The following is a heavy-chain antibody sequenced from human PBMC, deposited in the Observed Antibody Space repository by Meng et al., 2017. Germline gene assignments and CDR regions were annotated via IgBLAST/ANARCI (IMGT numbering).Heavy chain of an antibody. CDR1: GNNFPDYY. V-gene: IGHV1-2*06. CDR2: IDPKNGDT. CDR3: ARDEDISAAGKLFGDY. Sequence: QMQLVQCGAEVKKPGASLKVSCKPSGNNFPDYYIHWVRQAPGQGLEWMGRIDPKNGDTHYAQKFQGRVTMTGDTSISTAYMDLSGLRSDDTAVYYCARDEDISAAGKLFGDYWGQGTLVTVSS. D-gene: IGHD6-13*01. J-gene: IGHJ4*02.